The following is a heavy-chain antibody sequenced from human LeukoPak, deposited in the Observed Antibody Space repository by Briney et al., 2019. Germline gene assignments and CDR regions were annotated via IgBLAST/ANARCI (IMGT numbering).Heavy chain of an antibody. J-gene: IGHJ3*02. Sequence: GGSLRLSCAASGFTFSDHYMDWVRQAPGQGLEWVGRTRDKANSYTTEYAASVKGRFTISRDDSMNSLYLQMNSLKTEDTAVYYCARAYDTSGYYFDSFDMWGQGTMVTVSS. CDR1: GFTFSDHY. D-gene: IGHD3-22*01. CDR2: TRDKANSYTT. V-gene: IGHV3-72*01. CDR3: ARAYDTSGYYFDSFDM.